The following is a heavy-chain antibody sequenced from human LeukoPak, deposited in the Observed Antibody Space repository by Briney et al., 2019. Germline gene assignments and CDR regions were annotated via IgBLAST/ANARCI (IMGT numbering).Heavy chain of an antibody. V-gene: IGHV3-21*01. J-gene: IGHJ5*02. CDR3: ARDRVVVPAAGPNWFDP. D-gene: IGHD2-2*01. Sequence: GGSLRLSCASSGFTFSSYNMNWVRQAPGKGLEWVSSISSSSSYIYYADSVKGRFTISRDNAKNSLYLQMNSLRAEDTAVYYCARDRVVVPAAGPNWFDPWGQGTLVTVSS. CDR1: GFTFSSYN. CDR2: ISSSSSYI.